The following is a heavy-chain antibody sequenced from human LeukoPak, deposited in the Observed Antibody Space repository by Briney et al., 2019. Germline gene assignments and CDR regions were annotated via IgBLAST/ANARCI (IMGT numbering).Heavy chain of an antibody. CDR2: ISGSGAYT. CDR1: GFTFSDYA. V-gene: IGHV3-23*01. Sequence: GGSLRLSCAASGFTFSDYAMSWVRQAPGKGLEWVSSISGSGAYTYYADSVKGRFTISRDNSKNTLYLQMNSLRAEDTAVYYCAKLGYSSSWLMSPYYFDYWGQGTLVTVSS. CDR3: AKLGYSSSWLMSPYYFDY. J-gene: IGHJ4*02. D-gene: IGHD6-13*01.